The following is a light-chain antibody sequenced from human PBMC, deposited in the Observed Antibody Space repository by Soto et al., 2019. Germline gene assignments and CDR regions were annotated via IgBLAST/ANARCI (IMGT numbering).Light chain of an antibody. Sequence: QSALTQPSSVSGSSGQPITISCTGTSSDVGGYNYVSWYQQHPGKAPKLMIYDVSNRPSGVSNRFSGSKSGNTASLTISGLQAGDEADYYYGSYKNSSTPPYVYGTGTKVTVL. V-gene: IGLV2-14*01. CDR1: SSDVGGYNY. CDR3: GSYKNSSTPPYV. CDR2: DVS. J-gene: IGLJ1*01.